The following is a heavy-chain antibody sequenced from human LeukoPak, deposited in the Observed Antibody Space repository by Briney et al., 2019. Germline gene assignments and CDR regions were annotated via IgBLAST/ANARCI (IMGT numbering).Heavy chain of an antibody. V-gene: IGHV1-2*02. CDR1: GYTFTGYY. J-gene: IGHJ4*02. D-gene: IGHD3-22*01. CDR3: ARDPTSLLSSGYYPTKTFDY. CDR2: INPNSGGT. Sequence: GASVKVSCKASGYTFTGYYMHWVRQVPGQGLEWMGWINPNSGGTNYAQKFQGRVTMTRDTSISTAYMELSRLRSDDTAVYYCARDPTSLLSSGYYPTKTFDYWGQGTLVTVSS.